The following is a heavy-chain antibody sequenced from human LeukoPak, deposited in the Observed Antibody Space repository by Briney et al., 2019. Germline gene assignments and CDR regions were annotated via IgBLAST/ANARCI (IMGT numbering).Heavy chain of an antibody. V-gene: IGHV3-23*01. Sequence: PGGSLRLSCAASGFTFSTYGMGWVRQAPGKGLEWVSGINDNAGTSTWYADSVKGRFTISRDNSNNTLFLHLNSLRGEDTAVYYCTRNSGWYGLSWGQGTLVTVSS. CDR3: TRNSGWYGLS. CDR2: INDNAGTST. J-gene: IGHJ1*01. CDR1: GFTFSTYG. D-gene: IGHD6-19*01.